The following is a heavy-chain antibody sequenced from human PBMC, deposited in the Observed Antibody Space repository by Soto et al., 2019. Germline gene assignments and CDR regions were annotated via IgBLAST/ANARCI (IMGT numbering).Heavy chain of an antibody. CDR1: GYTFTSYA. V-gene: IGHV1-3*01. CDR3: AMRSSSAHSADYYYYGMDV. D-gene: IGHD3-10*01. Sequence: KVSCKASGYTFTSYAMHWVRQAPGQRLEWMGWINAGNGNTKYSQKFQGRVTITRDTSASTAYMELSSLRSEDTAVYYCAMRSSSAHSADYYYYGMDVWGQGTTVTVSS. CDR2: INAGNGNT. J-gene: IGHJ6*02.